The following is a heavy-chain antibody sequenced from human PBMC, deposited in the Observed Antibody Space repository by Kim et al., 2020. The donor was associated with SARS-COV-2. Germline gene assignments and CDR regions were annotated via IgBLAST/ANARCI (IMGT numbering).Heavy chain of an antibody. Sequence: YADSVKGRFTISRDNAKNSLYLQMNSLRDEDTAVYYCARAYSSSSLEGDYWGQGTLVTVSS. V-gene: IGHV3-21*01. J-gene: IGHJ4*02. D-gene: IGHD6-19*01. CDR3: ARAYSSSSLEGDY.